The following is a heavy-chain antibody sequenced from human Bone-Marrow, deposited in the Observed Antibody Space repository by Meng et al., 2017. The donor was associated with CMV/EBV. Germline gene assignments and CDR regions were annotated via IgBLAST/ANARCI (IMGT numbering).Heavy chain of an antibody. D-gene: IGHD2-15*01. J-gene: IGHJ6*02. CDR3: VRHIIVVPGRGYGVDV. CDR2: INDNGTT. CDR1: GYSIRSDFF. Sequence: SETLSLTCTVSGYSIRSDFFWGWIRQPPGKGLEWIGINDNGTTYYNPSLKSRVAISVDTPETQFSLKLSAVTAADTAIYYCVRHIIVVPGRGYGVDVWGPGTTVTVSS. V-gene: IGHV4-38-2*02.